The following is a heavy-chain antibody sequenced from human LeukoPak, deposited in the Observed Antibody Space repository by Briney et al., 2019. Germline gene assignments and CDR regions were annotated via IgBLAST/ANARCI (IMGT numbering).Heavy chain of an antibody. V-gene: IGHV3-7*01. CDR1: GFTFSSYW. CDR3: AREPDTAMVTLGYYYGMDV. CDR2: IRPDGSEK. Sequence: GGSLRLSCAASGFTFSSYWMSWVRQAPGKGLEWVGNIRPDGSEKYYVDSVKGRFTISRDNAKNSLYLQMNSLRAEDTAVYYCAREPDTAMVTLGYYYGMDVWGQGTTVTVSS. D-gene: IGHD5-18*01. J-gene: IGHJ6*02.